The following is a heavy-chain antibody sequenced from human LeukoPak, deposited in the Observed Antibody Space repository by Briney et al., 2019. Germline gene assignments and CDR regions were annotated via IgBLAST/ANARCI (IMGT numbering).Heavy chain of an antibody. CDR3: ARAPLRITIFGVGKAPFDP. Sequence: SQTLSLTRTVSGGSISSGDYYWSWIRQPPGKGLEWIGYIYYSGSTYYNPSLKSRVTISVDTSKNQFSLKLSSVTAADTAVYYCARAPLRITIFGVGKAPFDPWGQGTLVTVSS. V-gene: IGHV4-30-4*08. J-gene: IGHJ5*02. CDR2: IYYSGST. CDR1: GGSISSGDYY. D-gene: IGHD3-3*01.